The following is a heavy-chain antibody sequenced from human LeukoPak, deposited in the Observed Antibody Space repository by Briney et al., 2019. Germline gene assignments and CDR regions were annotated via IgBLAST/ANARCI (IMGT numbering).Heavy chain of an antibody. CDR2: IGTAGDT. J-gene: IGHJ4*02. CDR1: GFTFSNHA. Sequence: GGSLRLSCATSGFTFSNHAMHWVRQATGKGLEWVSAIGTAGDTFYPGSVKGRFTISRENAKNSLSLQMNSLRAEDTAVCYCVRQQTSHGNFDYWGQGTLVTVSS. D-gene: IGHD1-26*01. V-gene: IGHV3-13*01. CDR3: VRQQTSHGNFDY.